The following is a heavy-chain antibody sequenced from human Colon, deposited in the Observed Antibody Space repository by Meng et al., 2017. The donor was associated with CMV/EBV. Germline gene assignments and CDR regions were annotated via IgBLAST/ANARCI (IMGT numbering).Heavy chain of an antibody. D-gene: IGHD2-2*01. CDR3: AHKSLPAAFFDY. CDR2: IYWDDDK. Sequence: QIPLTESGPPLVKPTQTITLTCTFSGFSLNPYEVGVGWFRQPPGKAPEWLALIYWDDDKRYRSSLGNRLTLTHDASKNQVVLTMTDMDPVDTATYYCAHKSLPAAFFDYWSQGTLVTVSS. J-gene: IGHJ4*02. V-gene: IGHV2-5*02. CDR1: GFSLNPYEVG.